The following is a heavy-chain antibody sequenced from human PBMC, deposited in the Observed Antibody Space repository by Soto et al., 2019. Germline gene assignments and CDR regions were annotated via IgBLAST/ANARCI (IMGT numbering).Heavy chain of an antibody. CDR2: IYYTGTI. V-gene: IGHV4-59*01. Sequence: SETLSLTCTVSGGSISPYQWSWIRQPPGKGLEWIGYIYYTGTINYNPSLKSRVTIAADTSKNQFSLKLNSVTAADTAVYYCARASAYYYGSGNYNWFDSWGQGTLVTVSS. CDR1: GGSISPYQ. J-gene: IGHJ5*01. CDR3: ARASAYYYGSGNYNWFDS. D-gene: IGHD3-10*01.